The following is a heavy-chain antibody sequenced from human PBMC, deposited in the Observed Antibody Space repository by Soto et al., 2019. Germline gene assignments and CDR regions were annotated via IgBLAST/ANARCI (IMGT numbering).Heavy chain of an antibody. D-gene: IGHD6-19*01. J-gene: IGHJ4*02. Sequence: QVQLVESGGGVVQPGRSLRLSCAASGFTFSSYAMHWVRQAPGKGLEWVAVISYDGSNKYYADSVKGRFTISRDNSKNTLYLQMNSLRAEDTAVYYCASDQSAGYSSGWCDYWGQGTLVTVSS. CDR3: ASDQSAGYSSGWCDY. CDR1: GFTFSSYA. CDR2: ISYDGSNK. V-gene: IGHV3-30-3*01.